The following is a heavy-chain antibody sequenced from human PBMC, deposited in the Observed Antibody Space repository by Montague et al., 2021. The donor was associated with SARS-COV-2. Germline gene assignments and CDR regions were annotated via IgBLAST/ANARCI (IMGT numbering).Heavy chain of an antibody. CDR1: GGSFSGFQ. D-gene: IGHD3-10*01. Sequence: SETLSLTCALYGGSFSGFQWSWIRQSPGKGLEWVGEINQSGSTNYNVSLKSRLTMSLDTSKNQFSLKLSSVTAADTAVYYCATSSSRRYYVGLDYWGQGTLVTVTS. CDR3: ATSSSRRYYVGLDY. CDR2: INQSGST. J-gene: IGHJ4*02. V-gene: IGHV4-34*01.